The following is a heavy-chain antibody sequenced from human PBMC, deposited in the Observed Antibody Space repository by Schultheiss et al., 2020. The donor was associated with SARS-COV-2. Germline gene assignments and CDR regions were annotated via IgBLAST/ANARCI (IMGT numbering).Heavy chain of an antibody. V-gene: IGHV3-43*01. J-gene: IGHJ4*02. CDR2: ITWDGIST. Sequence: GGSLRLSCAASGFTFDDYSMHWVRQAPGKGLEWVSLITWDGISTYYADSVKGRFTISRDSSKNSLYLEMNSLRTEDTALYYCAKDAGLHYVTSAFPDYWGQGTLVTVSS. CDR3: AKDAGLHYVTSAFPDY. CDR1: GFTFDDYS. D-gene: IGHD3-22*01.